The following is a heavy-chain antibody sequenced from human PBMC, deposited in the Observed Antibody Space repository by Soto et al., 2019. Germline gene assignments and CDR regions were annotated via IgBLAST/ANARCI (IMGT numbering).Heavy chain of an antibody. D-gene: IGHD2-15*01. J-gene: IGHJ1*01. Sequence: GGSLRLSCAASGFTFSSYWMSWVRQAPGKGLEWVANIKQDGSEKYYVDSVKGRFTISRDNAKNSLYLQMNSLRAEDTAVYYCARDLPVYCSGGSCYSHYFQHWGQGTLVTVSS. CDR3: ARDLPVYCSGGSCYSHYFQH. CDR2: IKQDGSEK. V-gene: IGHV3-7*01. CDR1: GFTFSSYW.